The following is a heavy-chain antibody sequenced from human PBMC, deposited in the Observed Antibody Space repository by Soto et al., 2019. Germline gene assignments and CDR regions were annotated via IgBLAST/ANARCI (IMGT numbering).Heavy chain of an antibody. V-gene: IGHV3-15*01. J-gene: IGHJ4*02. CDR1: GFTFSYAW. CDR2: IKTKTDGGTT. Sequence: EVQLVESGGGLVKPGGSLRLSCTASGFTFSYAWMSWVRQAPGKGLEWVGHIKTKTDGGTTDYAVPMKGRFTISRDDSKNTVYLQMNSLETEDTAVYYCTTQRNIFGYWGQGTLVTVSS. CDR3: TTQRNIFGY. D-gene: IGHD3-9*01.